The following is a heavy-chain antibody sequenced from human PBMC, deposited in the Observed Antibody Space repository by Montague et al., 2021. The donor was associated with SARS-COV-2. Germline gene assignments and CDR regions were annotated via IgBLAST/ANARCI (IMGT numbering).Heavy chain of an antibody. V-gene: IGHV4-59*01. CDR1: GGSISSYY. D-gene: IGHD3-10*01. CDR2: IYYSGST. Sequence: SETLSLTCTVSGGSISSYYWSWIRQPPGKGLEWIGYIYYSGSTNYNPSXXSRVTISVDTSKNQFSLKLSSVTAADTAVYYCARGVSGSYYNGWFDPWGQGTLVTVSS. J-gene: IGHJ5*02. CDR3: ARGVSGSYYNGWFDP.